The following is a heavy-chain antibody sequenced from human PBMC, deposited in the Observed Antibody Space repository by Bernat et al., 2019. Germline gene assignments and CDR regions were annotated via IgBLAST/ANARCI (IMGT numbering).Heavy chain of an antibody. CDR2: ISYDGSNK. CDR3: ARDCVEGGYHLD. Sequence: QVQLVESGGGVVQPGRSLRLSCAASGFTFSSYAMHWVRQAPGKGLEWVAVISYDGSNKYYADSVKGRFTISRDNSKNTLYLQMNSLRAEDTAVYYWARDCVEGGYHLDWGQGTLVTVSS. J-gene: IGHJ4*02. D-gene: IGHD3-16*01. CDR1: GFTFSSYA. V-gene: IGHV3-30-3*01.